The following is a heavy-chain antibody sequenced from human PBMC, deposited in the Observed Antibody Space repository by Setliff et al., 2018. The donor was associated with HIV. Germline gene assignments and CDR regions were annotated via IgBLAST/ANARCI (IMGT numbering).Heavy chain of an antibody. D-gene: IGHD5-18*01. CDR3: ASGMRRDTAKGDAFDI. CDR1: GYTFTSYG. Sequence: ASVKVSCKASGYTFTSYGSSWVRQAPGQGLEGMGWISTYNGNTNYAQKLQGRVTMTTDTSTTTAYMELRSLKSDDTAIYLCASGMRRDTAKGDAFDIWGQGTMVTVSS. V-gene: IGHV1-18*01. J-gene: IGHJ3*02. CDR2: ISTYNGNT.